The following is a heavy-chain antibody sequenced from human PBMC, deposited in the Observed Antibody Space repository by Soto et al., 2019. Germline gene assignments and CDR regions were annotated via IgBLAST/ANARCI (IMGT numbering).Heavy chain of an antibody. CDR2: ISAYNGNT. Sequence: ASVKVSCKASGYTFTSYGISWVRQAPGQGLEWMGWISAYNGNTNYAQKLQGRVTMTTDTSTSTAYMELRSLRSDDTAVYYCATGDYYGSGSYEYFQHWGQGTLVTVSS. J-gene: IGHJ1*01. V-gene: IGHV1-18*01. CDR3: ATGDYYGSGSYEYFQH. CDR1: GYTFTSYG. D-gene: IGHD3-10*01.